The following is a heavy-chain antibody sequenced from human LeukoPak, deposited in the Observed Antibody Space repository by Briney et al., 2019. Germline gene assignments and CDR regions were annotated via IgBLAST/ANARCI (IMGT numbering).Heavy chain of an antibody. D-gene: IGHD4-23*01. Sequence: PGRPLRLSCAASGFTFSSYAMHWVRQAPGKGLEWVAVISYDGSNKYYADSVKGRFTISRDNSKNTLYLQMNSLRAEDTAVYYCARRLGGGNSNYMDVWGKGTTVTVSS. CDR3: ARRLGGGNSNYMDV. CDR1: GFTFSSYA. J-gene: IGHJ6*03. V-gene: IGHV3-30*01. CDR2: ISYDGSNK.